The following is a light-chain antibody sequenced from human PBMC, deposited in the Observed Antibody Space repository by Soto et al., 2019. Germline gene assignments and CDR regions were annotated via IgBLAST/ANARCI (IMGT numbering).Light chain of an antibody. J-gene: IGLJ1*01. Sequence: QSALTQPASVSGSPGQSITISCTGTSSDVGDYNYVSWYQQYPGKAPKLMIYDVSNRPSGVSNRFSGSKSGNTASLTISGLQAEDVADYYCSSYTISSTLVFGTGTKVTVL. V-gene: IGLV2-14*03. CDR3: SSYTISSTLV. CDR1: SSDVGDYNY. CDR2: DVS.